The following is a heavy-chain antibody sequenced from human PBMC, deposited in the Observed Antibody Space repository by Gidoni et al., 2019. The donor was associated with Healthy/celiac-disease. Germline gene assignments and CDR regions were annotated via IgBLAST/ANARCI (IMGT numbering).Heavy chain of an antibody. V-gene: IGHV4-34*01. CDR1: GGSFSCYS. J-gene: IGHJ6*03. CDR2: INHSGST. D-gene: IGHD2-2*01. CDR3: AREGVYCSSTSCYALRGLHYYMDV. Sequence: QVQLQQWGAGLLKPSETLSLTCAVSGGSFSCYSWSWIRQPPGKGLEWIGEINHSGSTNYNPSRKSRVTISVDTSKNQFSLKLSSVTAADTAVYYCAREGVYCSSTSCYALRGLHYYMDVWGKGTTVTVSS.